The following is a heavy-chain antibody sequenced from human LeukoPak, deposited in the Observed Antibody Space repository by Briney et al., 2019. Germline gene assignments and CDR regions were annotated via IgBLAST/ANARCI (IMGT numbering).Heavy chain of an antibody. CDR1: GFTSDQYA. J-gene: IGHJ1*01. D-gene: IGHD2-21*02. CDR2: MIWNSGSL. Sequence: GGSLRLSSVASGFTSDQYAMHGVRHAPGKGLEWIPGMIWNSGSLGYADSVKGRFTISRDNDKNSLYLQMNSLRAEDTALYYCAKAIRGDCYSHFQHWGQGGLVTVSS. V-gene: IGHV3-9*02. CDR3: AKAIRGDCYSHFQH.